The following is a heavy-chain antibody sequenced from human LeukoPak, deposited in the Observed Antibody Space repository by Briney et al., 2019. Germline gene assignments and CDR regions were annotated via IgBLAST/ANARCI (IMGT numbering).Heavy chain of an antibody. D-gene: IGHD3-3*01. J-gene: IGHJ6*03. CDR1: GFTFSSYA. CDR3: AKEKLGMSGFLYYYYMDV. CDR2: ISGSGGST. Sequence: GGSLRLSCAASGFTFSSYAMSWVRQAPGKGLEWVSAISGSGGSTYYADSVKGRFTISRDNSKNTLYLQMNSLRAEDTAVYYCAKEKLGMSGFLYYYYMDVWGKGTTVTVSS. V-gene: IGHV3-23*01.